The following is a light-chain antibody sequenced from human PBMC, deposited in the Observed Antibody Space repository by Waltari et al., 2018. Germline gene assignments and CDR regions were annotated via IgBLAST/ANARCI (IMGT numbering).Light chain of an antibody. V-gene: IGKV3-20*01. Sequence: EIVLTQSPGTLSLSPGERVTLSCRASQSISTNYLAWYQQRPGQAPSLLIYGASTRATGIPDRVSGSGSATDFTLTISRLEPEDFAVYYCQHYGTSPLTFGGGTKVEIK. CDR1: QSISTNY. CDR2: GAS. J-gene: IGKJ4*01. CDR3: QHYGTSPLT.